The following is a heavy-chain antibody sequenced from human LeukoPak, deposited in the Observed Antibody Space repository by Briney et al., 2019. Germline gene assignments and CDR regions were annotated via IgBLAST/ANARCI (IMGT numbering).Heavy chain of an antibody. CDR2: ISSSISTI. J-gene: IGHJ6*03. V-gene: IGHV3-48*01. CDR1: GFTFRSYS. D-gene: IGHD5-12*01. Sequence: GGSLRLSCAASGFTFRSYSMNWARQAPGKGLEWVSYISSSISTIYYAASVKGRFTISRDNAKNSLYLQMNRLGAEDTAVYYCARGGYDTYYYYYYYMDVWGKGTTVTVSS. CDR3: ARGGYDTYYYYYYYMDV.